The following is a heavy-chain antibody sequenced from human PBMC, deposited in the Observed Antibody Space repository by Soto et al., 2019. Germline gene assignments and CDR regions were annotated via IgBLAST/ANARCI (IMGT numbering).Heavy chain of an antibody. CDR1: GYSFTSYW. D-gene: IGHD1-1*01. V-gene: IGHV5-51*01. CDR2: IYPGDSDT. J-gene: IGHJ6*02. Sequence: PGESLKISCKGSGYSFTSYWIGWVRQMPGKGLEWMGIIYPGDSDTRYSPSFQGQVTISADKSISTAYLQWSSLKASDTAMYYCARSTFVHDLHYYHYCMDVWGQGTTVTLSS. CDR3: ARSTFVHDLHYYHYCMDV.